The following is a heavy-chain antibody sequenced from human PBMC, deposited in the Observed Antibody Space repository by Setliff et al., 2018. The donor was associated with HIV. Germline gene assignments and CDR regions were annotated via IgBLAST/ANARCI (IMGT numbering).Heavy chain of an antibody. D-gene: IGHD5-18*01. CDR2: INDRGDYI. CDR1: GFTFSNFA. CDR3: AREYSFGSNLDS. Sequence: PGGSLRLSCAASGFTFSNFAINWVRQAPGKGLEWVSAINDRGDYIYYADSLMGRFTISRDNSKNMIYLQLNNLRTEDTGVYYCAREYSFGSNLDSWGQGTLVTVSS. J-gene: IGHJ4*02. V-gene: IGHV3-23*01.